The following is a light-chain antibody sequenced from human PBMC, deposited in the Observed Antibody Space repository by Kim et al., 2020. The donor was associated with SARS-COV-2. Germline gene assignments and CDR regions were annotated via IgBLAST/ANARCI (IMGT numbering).Light chain of an antibody. CDR3: QQYNTFPYT. CDR1: QSISNW. Sequence: DIQMTQSPSIVSASVGDRVTLTCRASQSISNWLVWYQQKPGKAPKLLISTAVTLESGVPSRFSGSGSGTEYTLTISSLQPDDFATYYCQQYNTFPYTFGQGTKVDIK. J-gene: IGKJ2*01. CDR2: TAV. V-gene: IGKV1-5*03.